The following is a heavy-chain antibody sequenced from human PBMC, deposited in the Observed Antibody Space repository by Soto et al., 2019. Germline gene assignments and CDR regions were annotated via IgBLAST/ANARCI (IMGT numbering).Heavy chain of an antibody. Sequence: SETLSLTCAVSGYSISSGYYWGWIRQPPGKGLEWIGYIYYTGSTNYNPSLKGRVTMSVDTSRDQASLRLRSVTRADTAVYYCARDQYDFRSGSYYYAMEVWGQGTKVTVSS. J-gene: IGHJ6*02. D-gene: IGHD3-3*01. CDR1: GYSISSGYY. V-gene: IGHV4-38-2*02. CDR2: IYYTGST. CDR3: ARDQYDFRSGSYYYAMEV.